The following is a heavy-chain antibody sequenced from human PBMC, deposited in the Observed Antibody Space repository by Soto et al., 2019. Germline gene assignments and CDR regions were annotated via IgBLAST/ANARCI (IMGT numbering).Heavy chain of an antibody. D-gene: IGHD5-18*01. Sequence: PGGSLRLSCAASGFTFDDYAMHWVRQAPGKGLEWVSGISWNSGSIGYADSVKGRFTISRDNAKNSLYLQMNSLRAEDTALYYCAKGRRDTAMVWLPDGNYYYYGMDVWGQGTTVTVSS. V-gene: IGHV3-9*01. CDR3: AKGRRDTAMVWLPDGNYYYYGMDV. CDR2: ISWNSGSI. CDR1: GFTFDDYA. J-gene: IGHJ6*02.